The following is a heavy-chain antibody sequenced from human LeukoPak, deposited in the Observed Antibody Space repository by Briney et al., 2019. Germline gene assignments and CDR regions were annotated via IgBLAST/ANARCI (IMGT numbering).Heavy chain of an antibody. CDR3: ARDGYPTDYYYYMDV. CDR1: GGTFGSYA. J-gene: IGHJ6*03. D-gene: IGHD5-18*01. V-gene: IGHV1-69*13. CDR2: IIPIFGTA. Sequence: GASVKASCKASGGTFGSYAISWVRQAPGQGLEWMGGIIPIFGTAKYAQKFQGRVTITADESTSTAYMELSSLRSEDTAVYYCARDGYPTDYYYYMDVWGKGTTVTVSS.